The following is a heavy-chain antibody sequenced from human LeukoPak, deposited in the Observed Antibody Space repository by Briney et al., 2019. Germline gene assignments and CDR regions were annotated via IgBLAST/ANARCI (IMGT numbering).Heavy chain of an antibody. CDR1: GYTFTSHD. D-gene: IGHD1-26*01. J-gene: IGHJ1*01. Sequence: ASVKVSCKASGYTFTSHDINWVRQAPGQGLEWMGWMSPRSTNTYAQKFQGRVTMTRDTSISTAYMELRSLRSEDTAVYYCARGAGVVGDLWGQGTLVTVSS. CDR2: MSPRSTNT. CDR3: ARGAGVVGDL. V-gene: IGHV1-8*01.